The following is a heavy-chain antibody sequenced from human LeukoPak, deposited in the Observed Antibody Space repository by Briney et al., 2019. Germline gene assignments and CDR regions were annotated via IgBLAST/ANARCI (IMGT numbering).Heavy chain of an antibody. V-gene: IGHV4-59*08. J-gene: IGHJ3*02. CDR2: IYYSGST. D-gene: IGHD6-19*01. CDR3: ARLWLGINAFDI. CDR1: GGSISSYY. Sequence: SETLSLTCTVSGGSISSYYWSWIRQPPGKGLEWIGYIYYSGSTNYNPSLKSRVTISVDTSKNQFSLKLSSVTAADTAVYYCARLWLGINAFDIWGQGTMVTVS.